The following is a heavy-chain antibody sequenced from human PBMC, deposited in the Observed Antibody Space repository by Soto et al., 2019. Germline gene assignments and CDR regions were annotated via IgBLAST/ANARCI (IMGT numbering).Heavy chain of an antibody. CDR2: IKSKTDGGTT. J-gene: IGHJ4*02. Sequence: EVQLVESGGGLVKPGGSLRLSCAASGFTFSNAWMNWVRQAPGKGLEWVGRIKSKTDGGTTDYAAPVKGRFTISRDDSKNTLYLQMNSLKTEDTAVYYCTTARGHSSSWYIGYWGQGTLVTVSS. CDR3: TTARGHSSSWYIGY. V-gene: IGHV3-15*07. CDR1: GFTFSNAW. D-gene: IGHD6-13*01.